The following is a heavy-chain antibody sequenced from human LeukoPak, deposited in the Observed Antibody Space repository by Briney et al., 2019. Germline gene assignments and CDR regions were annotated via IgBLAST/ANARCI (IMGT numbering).Heavy chain of an antibody. Sequence: GGSLRLSCAASGFTFSSYSMTWVRQIPGKGLESVSVISASGGTTDYADSLKGRFTISRDNSKTTLYLQMNSLGVEDTAIYYCAKCSLTCYRGSFDIWGQGTTVTVSS. CDR1: GFTFSSYS. D-gene: IGHD2-2*02. V-gene: IGHV3-23*01. J-gene: IGHJ3*02. CDR2: ISASGGTT. CDR3: AKCSLTCYRGSFDI.